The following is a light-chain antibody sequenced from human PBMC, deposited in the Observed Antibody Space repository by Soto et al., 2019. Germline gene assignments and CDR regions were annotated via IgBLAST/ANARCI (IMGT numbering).Light chain of an antibody. Sequence: IQMTQSPSSLSASVGDRVTITCQASQDIAKNLYWYQQKPGKAPKLLIYDASSLQTGVPSRFSGSGSATHFTFTISSLQSEDIATYYCQQYDNLLPITFGQGTRLEIK. J-gene: IGKJ5*01. CDR1: QDIAKN. V-gene: IGKV1-33*01. CDR3: QQYDNLLPIT. CDR2: DAS.